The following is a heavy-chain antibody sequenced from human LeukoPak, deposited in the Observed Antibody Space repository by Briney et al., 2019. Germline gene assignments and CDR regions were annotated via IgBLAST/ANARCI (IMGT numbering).Heavy chain of an antibody. CDR2: IKEDGSEK. J-gene: IGHJ4*02. Sequence: GGSLRLSCAASGFIFSSYWMSWVRQAPGKGLEWVANIKEDGSEKKYVDSVKGRFTISRDNAKNSVYLQMNSLRAEDTAMYYCASEHDYGDYVDYWGQGTLVTVSS. D-gene: IGHD4-17*01. CDR1: GFIFSSYW. V-gene: IGHV3-7*01. CDR3: ASEHDYGDYVDY.